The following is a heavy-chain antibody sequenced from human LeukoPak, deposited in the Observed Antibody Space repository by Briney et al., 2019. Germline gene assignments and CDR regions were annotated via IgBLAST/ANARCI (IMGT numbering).Heavy chain of an antibody. J-gene: IGHJ2*01. V-gene: IGHV3-23*01. CDR2: ITGIGGTT. CDR1: EFTFSIYA. D-gene: IGHD6-19*01. Sequence: GGSLRLSCAASEFTFSIYAMNWVRQAPGKGLEWVSGITGIGGTTYYADSVKGRFTISRDNSKNTLFLQMNTLRAEDTAVYYCAKAGSSGRKPCWYFDLWGRGTLVTVSS. CDR3: AKAGSSGRKPCWYFDL.